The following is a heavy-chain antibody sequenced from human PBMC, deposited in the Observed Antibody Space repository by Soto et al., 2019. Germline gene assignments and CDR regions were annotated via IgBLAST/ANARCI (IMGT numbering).Heavy chain of an antibody. CDR1: GGTFSSYA. Sequence: SVKVSCKASGGTFSSYAISWVRQAPGQGLEWMGGIIPIFGTANYAQKFQGRVTITADKSTSTAYMELSSLRSEDTAVYYCARNSKLLWFGELYEGYYYGMDVWGQGTTVTVSS. D-gene: IGHD3-10*01. V-gene: IGHV1-69*06. CDR2: IIPIFGTA. CDR3: ARNSKLLWFGELYEGYYYGMDV. J-gene: IGHJ6*02.